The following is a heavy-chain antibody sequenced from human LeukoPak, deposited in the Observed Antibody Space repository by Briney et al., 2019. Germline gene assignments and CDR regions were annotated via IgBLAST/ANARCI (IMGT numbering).Heavy chain of an antibody. D-gene: IGHD5-18*01. CDR2: IYYSGST. V-gene: IGHV4-59*01. CDR3: ASALWLNGMDV. J-gene: IGHJ6*02. CDR1: GGSISSYY. Sequence: SETLSLTCTVSGGSISSYYWSWIRQPPGKGLEWIGYIYYSGSTNYNPSLKSRDTISVDTSKNQFSLKLSSVTAADTAVYYCASALWLNGMDVWGQGTTVTVSS.